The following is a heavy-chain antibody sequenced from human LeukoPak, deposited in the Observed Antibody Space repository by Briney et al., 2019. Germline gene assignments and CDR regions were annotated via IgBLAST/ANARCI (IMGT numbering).Heavy chain of an antibody. V-gene: IGHV3-7*01. J-gene: IGHJ4*02. Sequence: GGSLRLSCAASGFTFSSYWMSWVRQAPGKGLEWVANIKQDGSEKYYVDSVKGRFTISRDNAKNSLYLQMNSLRAEDTAVYYCARESRGYYDSSGYGYWGQGTLVTVSS. D-gene: IGHD3-22*01. CDR2: IKQDGSEK. CDR1: GFTFSSYW. CDR3: ARESRGYYDSSGYGY.